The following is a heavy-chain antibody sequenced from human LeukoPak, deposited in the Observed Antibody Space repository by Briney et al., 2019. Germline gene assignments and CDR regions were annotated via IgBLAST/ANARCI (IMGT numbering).Heavy chain of an antibody. CDR2: IKQEVSEK. J-gene: IGHJ4*02. Sequence: GCSLRLSCAASGFTFGSYWMSWVRQAPGKGLQSVANIKQEVSEKYYVDSLKGLFTISRDNAKKSLYLQTENMGAEDRAVYYCARGITGMMLDYWGQGTLVTV. D-gene: IGHD1-20*01. CDR1: GFTFGSYW. V-gene: IGHV3-7*01. CDR3: ARGITGMMLDY.